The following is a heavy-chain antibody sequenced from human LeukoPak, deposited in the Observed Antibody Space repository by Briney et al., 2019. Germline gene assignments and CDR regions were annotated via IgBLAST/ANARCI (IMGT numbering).Heavy chain of an antibody. CDR2: IYSGGST. J-gene: IGHJ3*02. Sequence: PGGSLRLSCAASGFRFSSYIMSWVRQAPGKGLEWVSIIYSGGSTYYADSVKGRFTISRDNSESTLFLQMNSLRAEDTAVYYCARDRIYGGNSGALDIWGQGTMVTVSS. D-gene: IGHD4-23*01. CDR3: ARDRIYGGNSGALDI. CDR1: GFRFSSYI. V-gene: IGHV3-66*01.